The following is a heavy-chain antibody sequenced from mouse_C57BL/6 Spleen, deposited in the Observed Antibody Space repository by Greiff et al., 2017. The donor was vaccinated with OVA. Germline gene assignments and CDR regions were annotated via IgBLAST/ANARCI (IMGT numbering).Heavy chain of an antibody. J-gene: IGHJ2*01. CDR3: ARYDYDRAFDY. Sequence: EVQLQQSGPELVKPGASVKISCKASGYTFTDYYMNWVKQSHGKSLEWIGDINPNNGGTSYNQKFKGKATLTVDKSSSTAYMELRSLTSEDSAVYYCARYDYDRAFDYWGQGTTLTVSS. CDR2: INPNNGGT. CDR1: GYTFTDYY. V-gene: IGHV1-26*01. D-gene: IGHD2-4*01.